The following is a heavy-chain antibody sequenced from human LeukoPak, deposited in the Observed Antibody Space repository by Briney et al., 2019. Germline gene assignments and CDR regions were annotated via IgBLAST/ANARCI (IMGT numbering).Heavy chain of an antibody. J-gene: IGHJ4*02. D-gene: IGHD6-13*01. CDR2: INPSGGST. V-gene: IGHV1-46*01. CDR1: GYTFTGYY. Sequence: GASVKVSCKASGYTFTGYYMHWVRQAPGQGLEWMGIINPSGGSTSYAQKFQGRVTMTRDTSTSTVYMELSSLRSEDTAVYYCSTLIAAAGFDYWGQGTLVTVSS. CDR3: STLIAAAGFDY.